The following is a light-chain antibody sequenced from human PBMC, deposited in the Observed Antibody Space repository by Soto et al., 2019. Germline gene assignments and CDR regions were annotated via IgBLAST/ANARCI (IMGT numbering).Light chain of an antibody. CDR1: HSVTRY. CDR3: QQYGSSPIT. Sequence: EIVLTQSPGTLSLSPGERATLSCRASHSVTRYVAWYQQKPGQAPRLLISDASGRATGIPDRFSGSGAETDFSLTINSLEPEDLEVYFCQQYGSSPITFGQGKRLEIK. V-gene: IGKV3-20*01. J-gene: IGKJ5*01. CDR2: DAS.